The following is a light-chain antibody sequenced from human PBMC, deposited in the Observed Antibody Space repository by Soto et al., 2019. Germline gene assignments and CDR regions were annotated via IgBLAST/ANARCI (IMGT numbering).Light chain of an antibody. V-gene: IGKV3D-15*01. CDR1: QSVSSN. J-gene: IGKJ1*01. Sequence: VMTQSPVTLSVSPGERVTLSCRASQSVSSNLAGYQQKSCQVPSLLIYGAFTRASGIPARFSGSGSGAEFTLTISSLQSEDFAVYYCQQYNTWPRAFGQGTKVEIK. CDR3: QQYNTWPRA. CDR2: GAF.